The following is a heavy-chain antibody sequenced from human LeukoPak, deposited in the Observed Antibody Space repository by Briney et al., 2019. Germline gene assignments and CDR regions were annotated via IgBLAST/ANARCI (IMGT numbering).Heavy chain of an antibody. D-gene: IGHD3-16*01. V-gene: IGHV4-59*08. Sequence: SETLSLTCTVSSGSVRNYYFSWIRQPPGKGLEWVGYIYYSGSTSYNPSLKSRVTISVDTSKNQFSLKLSSVTAADAAVYYCARHFTGPGTYTPYFGMDVWGQGTTVTVSS. CDR1: SGSVRNYY. CDR3: ARHFTGPGTYTPYFGMDV. J-gene: IGHJ6*02. CDR2: IYYSGST.